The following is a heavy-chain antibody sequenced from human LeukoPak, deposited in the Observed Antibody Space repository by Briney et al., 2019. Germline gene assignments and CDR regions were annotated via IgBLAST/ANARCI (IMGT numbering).Heavy chain of an antibody. Sequence: SETLSLTCAVYGGSFSGYYWSWIRQPPGKGLEWIGEIKYSGSTNYNPSLKSRVIISVDTSKNQFSLSLSSATAADTAVYYCARVWTGYPGHFWGQGILVTVSS. CDR3: ARVWTGYPGHF. CDR2: IKYSGST. V-gene: IGHV4-34*01. D-gene: IGHD3/OR15-3a*01. CDR1: GGSFSGYY. J-gene: IGHJ4*02.